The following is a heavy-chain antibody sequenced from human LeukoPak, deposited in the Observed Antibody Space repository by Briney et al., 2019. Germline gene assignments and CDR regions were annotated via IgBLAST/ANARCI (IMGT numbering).Heavy chain of an antibody. J-gene: IGHJ2*01. V-gene: IGHV1-69*06. CDR3: ARDWEKSSPIRGPFDL. CDR2: IIPIFGTA. Sequence: GASVKVSCKASGYTFTSYGISWVRQAPGQGLEWMGGIIPIFGTANYAQKFQGRVTITADKSTSTAYMELSSLRSEDTAVYYCARDWEKSSPIRGPFDLWGRGTLVTVSS. CDR1: GYTFTSYG. D-gene: IGHD3-10*01.